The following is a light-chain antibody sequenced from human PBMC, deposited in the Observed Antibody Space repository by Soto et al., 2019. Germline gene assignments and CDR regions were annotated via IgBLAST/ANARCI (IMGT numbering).Light chain of an antibody. CDR3: SSFRSGSTL. CDR1: SSDVGTYNL. Sequence: QSALTQPASVSGSPGQSITISCTGTSSDVGTYNLVSWYQQHPGKAPKLLISEDNKRPSGVSTRFSGSKSGNTASLTISGLQPEDEADYYCSSFRSGSTLFGTGTKLTVL. V-gene: IGLV2-14*02. J-gene: IGLJ1*01. CDR2: EDN.